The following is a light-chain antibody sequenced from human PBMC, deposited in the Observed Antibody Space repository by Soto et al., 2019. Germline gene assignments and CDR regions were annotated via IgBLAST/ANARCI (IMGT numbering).Light chain of an antibody. Sequence: DIQMTQSTSTRSASVGDRVTITCRASQSISSWLAWYRQNPGKAPKLLIYDASNLESGVPSRFRGSGSGTEFTLTISSLQPDDFATYYCQQYKSDLYTFGQGTKLE. V-gene: IGKV1-5*01. CDR1: QSISSW. CDR3: QQYKSDLYT. J-gene: IGKJ2*01. CDR2: DAS.